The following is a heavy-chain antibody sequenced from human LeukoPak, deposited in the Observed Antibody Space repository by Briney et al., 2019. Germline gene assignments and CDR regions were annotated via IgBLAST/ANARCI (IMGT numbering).Heavy chain of an antibody. J-gene: IGHJ5*02. D-gene: IGHD2-15*01. Sequence: GTSLRLSCTASGFTFSSYGMHWVRQAPDKGLEWVAVISYDGSNKYYADSVKGRFTISRDNSKNTLYLQMNSLRAEDTAVYYCARGTRVAANLHTAWGQGTLVTVSS. CDR1: GFTFSSYG. CDR3: ARGTRVAANLHTA. V-gene: IGHV3-30*03. CDR2: ISYDGSNK.